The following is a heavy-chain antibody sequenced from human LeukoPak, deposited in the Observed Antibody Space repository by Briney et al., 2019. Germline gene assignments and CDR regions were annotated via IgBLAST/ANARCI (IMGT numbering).Heavy chain of an antibody. V-gene: IGHV4-59*01. D-gene: IGHD2-2*01. CDR3: ARAYYSSSICYLVDP. Sequence: SETLSLTCTHPVGSISSYIGCSIPQPPGKGLEWIGYIYYSGSTNYNPSLKSRVTISVDTSKNQFSLKLSSVTAADTAVYYCARAYYSSSICYLVDPWGQGTLVTVSS. J-gene: IGHJ5*02. CDR1: VGSISSYI. CDR2: IYYSGST.